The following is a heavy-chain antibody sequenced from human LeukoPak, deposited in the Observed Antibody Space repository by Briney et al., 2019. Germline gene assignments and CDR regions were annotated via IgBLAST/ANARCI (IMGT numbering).Heavy chain of an antibody. CDR3: ARDVPSPYHYDSSGYYTKYYYYYYMDV. J-gene: IGHJ6*03. D-gene: IGHD3-22*01. CDR1: GGSFSGYY. Sequence: SETLSLTCAVYGGSFSGYYWSWIRQPPGKGLEWIGEINHSGSTNYNPSLKSRVTISVDTSKNQFSLKLSSVTAADTAVYYCARDVPSPYHYDSSGYYTKYYYYYYMDVWGKGTTVTVSS. CDR2: INHSGST. V-gene: IGHV4-34*01.